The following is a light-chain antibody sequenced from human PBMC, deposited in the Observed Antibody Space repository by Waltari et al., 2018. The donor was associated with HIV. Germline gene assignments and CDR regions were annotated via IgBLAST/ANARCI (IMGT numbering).Light chain of an antibody. CDR1: SRDVGYPNY. J-gene: IGLJ2*01. V-gene: IGLV2-14*01. Sequence: QSALTQPASVSGSPGQSITISCTGPSRDVGYPNYASWYQHLPDKAPKLLIFEVSHRPSGLSDRFSGSKSGNTASLTISALQTDDEADYYCCSYIRDTLVFGGGTKLTVL. CDR3: CSYIRDTLV. CDR2: EVS.